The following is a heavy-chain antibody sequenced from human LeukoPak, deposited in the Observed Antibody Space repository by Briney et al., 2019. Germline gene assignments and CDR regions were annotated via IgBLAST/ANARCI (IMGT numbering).Heavy chain of an antibody. D-gene: IGHD3-22*01. Sequence: SETLSLTCTVSGGSISSYYWSWIRQPPGKGLEWIGYIYYSGSTNYNPSLKSRVAISVDTSKNQFSLKLSSVTAADTAVYYCARYYYDSSGYCFDYWGQGTLVTVSS. CDR2: IYYSGST. J-gene: IGHJ4*02. CDR3: ARYYYDSSGYCFDY. V-gene: IGHV4-59*01. CDR1: GGSISSYY.